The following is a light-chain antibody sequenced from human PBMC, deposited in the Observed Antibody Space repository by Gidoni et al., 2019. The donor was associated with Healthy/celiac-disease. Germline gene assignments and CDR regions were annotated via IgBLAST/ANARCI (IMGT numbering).Light chain of an antibody. CDR1: QSVSSSY. CDR2: GAS. CDR3: QQYGSSPRT. V-gene: IGKV3-20*01. J-gene: IGKJ2*02. Sequence: EVVLTQSPGTLSLSPGERATLSCRASQSVSSSYLAWYQQKPGQAPRLLIYGASSRATGTPDRFSGSGSGTDFTLTTSRLEPEDFAVYYCQQYGSSPRTFGQGTKLEIK.